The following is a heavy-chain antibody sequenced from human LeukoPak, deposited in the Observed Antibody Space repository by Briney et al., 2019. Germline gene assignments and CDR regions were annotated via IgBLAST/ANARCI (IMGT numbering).Heavy chain of an antibody. CDR1: GYRFTSYW. CDR3: ARLTRVSVTVPAGYFDY. CDR2: IYPGDSDT. Sequence: GESLKISCQVSGYRFTSYWIGWVRQMPGKGLEWVGIIYPGDSDTRYSPSLQGQVTISADKSISTAYLQWSSLKASDTAMYYCARLTRVSVTVPAGYFDYWGQGTLVTVSS. D-gene: IGHD6-13*01. J-gene: IGHJ4*01. V-gene: IGHV5-51*01.